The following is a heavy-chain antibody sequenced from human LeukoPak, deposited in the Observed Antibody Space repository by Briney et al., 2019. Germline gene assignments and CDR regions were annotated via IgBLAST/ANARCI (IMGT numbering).Heavy chain of an antibody. J-gene: IGHJ4*02. CDR2: IRTGGTNT. CDR1: GFTFSSYA. CDR3: ARAGNPDSYYDRGYYFDY. V-gene: IGHV3-48*04. Sequence: PGGSLRLSCAASGFTFSSYAMHWVRQAPGKGLEWVSYIRTGGTNTDYTGSVKGRFTISRDNAKNSLYLQMNSLRAEDTAVYYCARAGNPDSYYDRGYYFDYWGQGTLVTVSS. D-gene: IGHD3-22*01.